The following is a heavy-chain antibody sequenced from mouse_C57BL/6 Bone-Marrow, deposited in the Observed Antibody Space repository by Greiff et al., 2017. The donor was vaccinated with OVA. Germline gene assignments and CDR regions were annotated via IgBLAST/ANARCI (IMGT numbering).Heavy chain of an antibody. Sequence: DVMLVESGEGLVKPGGSLKLSCAASGFTFSSYAMSWVRQTPEKRLEWVAYISSGGDYIYYADTVKGRFTISRDNARNTLYLQMSSLKSEDTAMYYCTRDSLYYYGSSPYWYFDVWGTGTTVTVSS. CDR2: ISSGGDYI. V-gene: IGHV5-9-1*02. CDR1: GFTFSSYA. J-gene: IGHJ1*03. CDR3: TRDSLYYYGSSPYWYFDV. D-gene: IGHD1-1*01.